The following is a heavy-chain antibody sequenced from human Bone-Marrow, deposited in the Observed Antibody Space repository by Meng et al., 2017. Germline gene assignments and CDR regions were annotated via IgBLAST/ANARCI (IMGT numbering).Heavy chain of an antibody. Sequence: QLQGKQWVAVLLMRSGCLSLPWAVYGGSFSAYYCRRSRQPPGKGLEWIGEINHSGSTNYNPSLKRRVTISVDTSKNQFSLKLSSVTAADTAVYYCARVGVVVITPNWFDPWGQGTLVTVSS. CDR3: ARVGVVVITPNWFDP. V-gene: IGHV4-34*01. D-gene: IGHD3-22*01. CDR1: GGSFSAYY. CDR2: INHSGST. J-gene: IGHJ5*02.